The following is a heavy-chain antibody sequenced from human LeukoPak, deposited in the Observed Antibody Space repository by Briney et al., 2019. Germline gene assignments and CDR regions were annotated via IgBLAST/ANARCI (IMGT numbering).Heavy chain of an antibody. V-gene: IGHV1-2*02. CDR2: ISPKTGDT. CDR1: GYTFTGNH. J-gene: IGHJ6*03. CDR3: ARRRTTGLSGYMDV. Sequence: ASVKVSCKASGYTFTGNHMYWVRQAPGQGLECMGWISPKTGDTHYAQNFQGRVTMTRDTSISTAYMELSRLTSDDTAVYYCARRRTTGLSGYMDVWGKGTTVTVSS. D-gene: IGHD1-1*01.